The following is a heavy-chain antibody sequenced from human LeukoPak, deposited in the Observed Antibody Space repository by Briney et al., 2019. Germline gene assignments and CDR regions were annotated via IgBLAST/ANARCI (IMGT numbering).Heavy chain of an antibody. CDR3: AREDGYNFHY. J-gene: IGHJ4*02. Sequence: ASVKVSCKASGYTFTGYYMHWVRQAPGQGLEWMGWINPDSGGTNYAQKFQGRVTMTRDTSISTACMELSRLRSNDTAVYYCAREDGYNFHYWGQGTLVTVSS. CDR2: INPDSGGT. D-gene: IGHD5-24*01. V-gene: IGHV1-2*02. CDR1: GYTFTGYY.